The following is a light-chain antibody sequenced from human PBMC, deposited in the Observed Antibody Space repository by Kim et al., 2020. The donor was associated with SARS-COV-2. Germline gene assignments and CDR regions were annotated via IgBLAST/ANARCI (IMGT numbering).Light chain of an antibody. CDR2: DVS. Sequence: ITMSCNGTSSDVGGYNYVSWYQQHPGKAPKLMIYDVSNRPSGVSNRFSGSKSGNTASLTISGLQAEDEADYYCSSYTSSSTLEVVFGGGTQLTVL. V-gene: IGLV2-14*03. CDR1: SSDVGGYNY. J-gene: IGLJ2*01. CDR3: SSYTSSSTLEVV.